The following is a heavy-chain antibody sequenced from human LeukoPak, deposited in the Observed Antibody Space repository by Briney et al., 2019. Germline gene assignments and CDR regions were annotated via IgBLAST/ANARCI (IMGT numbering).Heavy chain of an antibody. Sequence: GGSLRLSCAASGFTFSSYGMHWVRQAPGKGLEWVAVISYDGSNKYYADSVKGRFTISRDNSKNTVYLQMNSLRAEDTAIYYCARDEAFDIWGQGTMVTVSS. CDR2: ISYDGSNK. CDR1: GFTFSSYG. J-gene: IGHJ3*02. V-gene: IGHV3-30*03. CDR3: ARDEAFDI.